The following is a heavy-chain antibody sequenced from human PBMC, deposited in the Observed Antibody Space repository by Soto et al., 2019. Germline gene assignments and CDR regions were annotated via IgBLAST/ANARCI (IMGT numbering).Heavy chain of an antibody. J-gene: IGHJ6*02. CDR1: GYTFTSYG. D-gene: IGHD6-13*01. CDR2: ISAYNGNT. Sequence: QVQLVQSGAEVKKPGASVKVSCKASGYTFTSYGISWVRQAPGQGLEWMGWISAYNGNTNYAQKLQGRVTMTTDTSTSTAYMELRSLTSDDTAVYYCARSQDRGSSTYYGMDVWGQGTTVTVSS. V-gene: IGHV1-18*04. CDR3: ARSQDRGSSTYYGMDV.